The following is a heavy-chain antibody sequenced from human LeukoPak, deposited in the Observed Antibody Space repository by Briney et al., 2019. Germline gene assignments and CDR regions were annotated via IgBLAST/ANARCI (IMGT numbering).Heavy chain of an antibody. CDR1: GYPISSGYY. Sequence: PSETLSLTCTVSGYPISSGYYWGWIRQPPGKGLEWIGSIYHSGSTNYNPSLKSRVTISVDTSKNQFSLKLSSVTAADTAVYYCASPRRGSTSCYSYWGQGTLVTVSS. J-gene: IGHJ4*02. D-gene: IGHD2-2*02. CDR2: IYHSGST. V-gene: IGHV4-38-2*02. CDR3: ASPRRGSTSCYSY.